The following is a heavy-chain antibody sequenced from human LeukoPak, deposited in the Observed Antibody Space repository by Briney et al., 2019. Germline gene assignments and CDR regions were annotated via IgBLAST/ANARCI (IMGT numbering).Heavy chain of an antibody. V-gene: IGHV4-61*02. CDR3: ARDSHFWSGRFDP. D-gene: IGHD3-3*02. J-gene: IGHJ5*02. CDR2: IYTSGST. Sequence: PSETLSLTCTVSGDSVSSGSYYWSWIRQPAGKGLEWIGRIYTSGSTNYNSSLKSRVTISMDTSKNQFSLKLSSVTATDTVIYYCARDSHFWSGRFDPWGQGTLVTVSS. CDR1: GDSVSSGSYY.